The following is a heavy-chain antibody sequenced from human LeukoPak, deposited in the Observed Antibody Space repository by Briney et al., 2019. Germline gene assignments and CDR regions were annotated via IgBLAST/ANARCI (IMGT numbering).Heavy chain of an antibody. J-gene: IGHJ6*02. CDR3: ARVSCTNGVCHGKQWQVREYYYYGMDV. V-gene: IGHV1-18*01. CDR2: ISPHNGKT. D-gene: IGHD2-8*01. CDR1: GYTFTSYG. Sequence: VASVKVSCKASGYTFTSYGISWVRQAPGQGLEYMGWISPHNGKTNYAQKFQGRVTITADKSTSTAYMELSSLRSEDTAVYYCARVSCTNGVCHGKQWQVREYYYYGMDVWGQGTTVTVSS.